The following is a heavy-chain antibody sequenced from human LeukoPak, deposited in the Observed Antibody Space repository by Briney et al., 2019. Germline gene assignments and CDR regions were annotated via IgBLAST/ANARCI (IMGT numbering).Heavy chain of an antibody. CDR3: ARELGPWGVRGVIIEPNDY. D-gene: IGHD3-10*01. CDR1: GFTFSSYS. V-gene: IGHV3-21*01. Sequence: GGSLRLSCAASGFTFSSYSMNWVRQAPGKGLEWVSSISSSSSYIYYADSVKGRFTISRDNAKNSLCLQMNSLRAEDTAVYYCARELGPWGVRGVIIEPNDYWGQGTLVTVSS. CDR2: ISSSSSYI. J-gene: IGHJ4*02.